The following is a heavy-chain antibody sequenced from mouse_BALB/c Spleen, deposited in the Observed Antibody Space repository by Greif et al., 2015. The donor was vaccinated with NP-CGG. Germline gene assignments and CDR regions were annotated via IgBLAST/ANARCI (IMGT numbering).Heavy chain of an antibody. CDR3: AKNDYYGSSYDAMDY. CDR2: IWRGGST. Sequence: QVQLQQSGPGLVQPSQSLSITCTVSGFSLTSYGVHWVRQSPGKGLEWLGVIWRGGSTDYNAAFMSRLSITKDNSKSXVFFKMNSLQADDTAIYYCAKNDYYGSSYDAMDYWGQGTSVTVSS. V-gene: IGHV2-5*01. CDR1: GFSLTSYG. J-gene: IGHJ4*01. D-gene: IGHD1-1*01.